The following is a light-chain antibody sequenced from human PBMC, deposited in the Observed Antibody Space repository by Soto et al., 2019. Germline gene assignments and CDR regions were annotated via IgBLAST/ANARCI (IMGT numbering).Light chain of an antibody. CDR2: DAS. CDR1: SSNVGSYNL. CDR3: SSYAGGVV. Sequence: QSALTQPASVSGSPGQSITISCTRTSSNVGSYNLVSWYQHPPGKAPKLIIYDASEQPSGVSNRFSGAQSGHTASLTISGLQPEDEANYYCSSYAGGVVFGGGTKLTAL. V-gene: IGLV2-23*01. J-gene: IGLJ2*01.